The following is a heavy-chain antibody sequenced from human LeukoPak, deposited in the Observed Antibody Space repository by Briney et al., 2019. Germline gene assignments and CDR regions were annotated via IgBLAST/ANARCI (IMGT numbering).Heavy chain of an antibody. CDR1: GFTFSSYAMH. V-gene: IGHV4-59*05. CDR2: IYYSGST. CDR3: ARRGGSPIIGGAFDI. Sequence: GSLRLSCSASGFTFSSYAMHWVRQAPGKGLEWIGSIYYSGSTYCNPSLKSRVTVSVDTSRNQFSLKLSSVTAADTAVYFCARRGGSPIIGGAFDIWGQGTMVTVSS. J-gene: IGHJ3*02. D-gene: IGHD3-10*01.